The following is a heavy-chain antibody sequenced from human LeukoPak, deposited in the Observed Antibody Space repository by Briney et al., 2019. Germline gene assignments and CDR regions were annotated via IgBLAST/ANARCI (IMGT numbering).Heavy chain of an antibody. Sequence: GASVKVSCKASGYTFTSYGISWVRQAPGQGLEWMGWISAYNGNTNYAQKLQGRVTMTTDTSTSTAYMELRSLRSDDTAVYYCARNRNSWYIANDAFDIWGQGTMVTVSS. D-gene: IGHD1-14*01. CDR2: ISAYNGNT. CDR3: ARNRNSWYIANDAFDI. J-gene: IGHJ3*02. V-gene: IGHV1-18*01. CDR1: GYTFTSYG.